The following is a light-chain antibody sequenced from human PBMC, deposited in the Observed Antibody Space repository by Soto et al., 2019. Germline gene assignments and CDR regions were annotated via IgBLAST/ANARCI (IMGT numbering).Light chain of an antibody. CDR1: SSNIGAGYD. J-gene: IGLJ3*02. Sequence: QPVLTQPPSVSGAPGQRVTISCTGSSSNIGAGYDVHWYQQPPGTAPKLLIYRNSNRPSGVPDRFSGSKSGTSASLAITGLQAEDEADYYCQSYDSSLSGSVFGGGTKLTVL. V-gene: IGLV1-40*01. CDR2: RNS. CDR3: QSYDSSLSGSV.